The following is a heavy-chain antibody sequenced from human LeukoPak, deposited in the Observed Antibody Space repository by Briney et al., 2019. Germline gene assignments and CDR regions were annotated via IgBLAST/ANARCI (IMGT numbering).Heavy chain of an antibody. CDR1: RFTVSSNY. J-gene: IGHJ4*02. Sequence: GGSLRLSCAASRFTVSSNYMSWVRQAPGKGLEWVSVIYSGGSTYYADSVKGRFTISRDNSKNTLYLQMNSLRAEDTAVYYCARDREGYYGSGSYVYWGQGTLVAVSS. D-gene: IGHD3-10*01. V-gene: IGHV3-66*02. CDR3: ARDREGYYGSGSYVY. CDR2: IYSGGST.